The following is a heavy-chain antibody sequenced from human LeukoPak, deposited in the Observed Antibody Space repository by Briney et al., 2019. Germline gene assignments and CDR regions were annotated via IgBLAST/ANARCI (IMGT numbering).Heavy chain of an antibody. J-gene: IGHJ4*02. V-gene: IGHV3-48*01. CDR3: AKVRVPAAIHYPYDY. Sequence: PGGSLRLSCAASGFTFSSYSMNWVRQAPGKGLEWVSYISSSSSTIYYADSVKGRFTISRDNSKNTLYLQMNSLRAEDTAVYYCAKVRVPAAIHYPYDYWGQGTLVTVSS. D-gene: IGHD2-2*01. CDR1: GFTFSSYS. CDR2: ISSSSSTI.